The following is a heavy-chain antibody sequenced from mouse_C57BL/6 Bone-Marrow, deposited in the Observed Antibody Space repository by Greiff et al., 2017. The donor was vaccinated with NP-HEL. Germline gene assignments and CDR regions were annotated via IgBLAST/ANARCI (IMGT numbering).Heavy chain of an antibody. CDR3: ARYSFAY. CDR2: IDPNRGGT. V-gene: IGHV1-72*01. Sequence: QVQLQQPGAELVKPGASVKLSCKASGYTFTSYWMHWVKQRPGRGLAWIGRIDPNRGGTKYNEKFKSKATLTVDKPSSTAYMQLSSLTSEDSAVYYCARYSFAYWGQGTLVTVSA. CDR1: GYTFTSYW. J-gene: IGHJ3*01.